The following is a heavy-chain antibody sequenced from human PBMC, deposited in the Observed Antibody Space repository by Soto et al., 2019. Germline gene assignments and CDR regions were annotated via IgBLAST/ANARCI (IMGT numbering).Heavy chain of an antibody. CDR1: GGSITSANW. Sequence: PSETLSLTCAVSGGSITSANWWTWVRQPPGGGLEWIGEISHSGITNYKASLKSRVTMSVDKTKNDVSLKLTSVTAADTAVYYCARVLRGWFDPWGQGTPATVSS. V-gene: IGHV4-4*02. J-gene: IGHJ5*02. CDR2: ISHSGIT. CDR3: ARVLRGWFDP.